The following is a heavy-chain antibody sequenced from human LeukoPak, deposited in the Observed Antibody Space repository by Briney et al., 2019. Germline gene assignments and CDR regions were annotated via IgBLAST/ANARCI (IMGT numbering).Heavy chain of an antibody. CDR2: ISSRSSNK. CDR1: GFTFSAYY. CDR3: AREGWDLNALDI. V-gene: IGHV3-11*04. D-gene: IGHD1-26*01. J-gene: IGHJ3*02. Sequence: PGGSLRLSCTGSGFTFSAYYMSWSRQAPGKGLMWISYISSRSSNKYYADSVKGRFTISRDNAKNSLYLQMDSLRADDTAVYYCAREGWDLNALDIWGQGTMVTVSP.